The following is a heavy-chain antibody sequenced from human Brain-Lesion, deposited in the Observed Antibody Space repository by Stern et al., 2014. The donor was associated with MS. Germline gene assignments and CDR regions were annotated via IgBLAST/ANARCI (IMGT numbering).Heavy chain of an antibody. CDR3: ARHDSVPRPSQLYSARDRGPGYFDY. V-gene: IGHV4-39*01. J-gene: IGHJ4*02. D-gene: IGHD1-26*01. CDR2: IYYSGFT. CDR1: GGSISSSTYY. Sequence: QLQLQESGPGLVKPSETLSLTCTVSGGSISSSTYYWAWIRQRPGKGLEWIGNIYYSGFTYYNPSLKSRVPISVDMSKNQFSLKLSSVTAADTAIYYCARHDSVPRPSQLYSARDRGPGYFDYWGQGTLVTVSS.